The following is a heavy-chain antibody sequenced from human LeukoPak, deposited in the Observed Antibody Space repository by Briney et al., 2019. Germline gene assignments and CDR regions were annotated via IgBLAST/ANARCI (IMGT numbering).Heavy chain of an antibody. CDR2: INHSGST. V-gene: IGHV4-34*01. D-gene: IGHD3-10*01. J-gene: IGHJ4*02. Sequence: SETLSLTCAVYGGSFSSYYWSWIRQPPGKGLEWIGEINHSGSTNYNPSLKSRVTISVDTSKNQFSLKLSSVTAADTAVYYRARIGGESSGGFDYWGQGTLVTVSS. CDR3: ARIGGESSGGFDY. CDR1: GGSFSSYY.